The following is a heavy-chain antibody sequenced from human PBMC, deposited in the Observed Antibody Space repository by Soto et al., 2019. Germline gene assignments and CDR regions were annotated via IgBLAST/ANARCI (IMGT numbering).Heavy chain of an antibody. J-gene: IGHJ4*02. CDR1: GYTFTSYA. Sequence: ASVKVSCKTAGYTFTSYAVHWVRQAPGQRLEWMGWINVGNTKTIYSQKFQGRVTVTRDRSASTAYMELSSLRFEDTAVYHCARAGYSSGWDYYFDYWGQGTLVTVSS. CDR2: INVGNTKT. D-gene: IGHD6-19*01. V-gene: IGHV1-3*01. CDR3: ARAGYSSGWDYYFDY.